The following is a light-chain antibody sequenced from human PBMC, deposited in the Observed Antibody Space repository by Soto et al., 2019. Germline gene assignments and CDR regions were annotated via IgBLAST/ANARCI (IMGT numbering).Light chain of an antibody. J-gene: IGKJ1*01. CDR2: DTS. V-gene: IGKV3-20*01. CDR1: QSVGGSS. CDR3: QQYHNSPRT. Sequence: ETLLTQSPGTLSLSPGERATLSCRASQSVGGSSLAWYQQRPGQAHRLLIYDTSNRATGIPDTFSGSGSGRDFTLTISRLEPEDFAVYYCQQYHNSPRTFGQGTKVEI.